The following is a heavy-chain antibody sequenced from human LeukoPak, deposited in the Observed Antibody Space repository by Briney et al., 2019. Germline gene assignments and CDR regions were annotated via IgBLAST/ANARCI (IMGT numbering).Heavy chain of an antibody. J-gene: IGHJ5*02. CDR1: GFTFSSYG. V-gene: IGHV3-23*01. CDR3: AKRYYGSGSYYWSRFDP. D-gene: IGHD3-10*01. Sequence: GGSLRLSCAASGFTFSSYGMSRVRQAPGKGLEWVSAISGSGGSTYYADSVKGRFTISRDNSKNTLYLQMNSLRAEDTAVYYCAKRYYGSGSYYWSRFDPWGQGTLVTVSS. CDR2: ISGSGGST.